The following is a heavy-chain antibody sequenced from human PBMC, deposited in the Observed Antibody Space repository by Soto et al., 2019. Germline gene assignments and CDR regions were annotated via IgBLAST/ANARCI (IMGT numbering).Heavy chain of an antibody. Sequence: GSLRLSCAASGFTFSSYSMNWVRQAPGKGLEWVSYISSSSSTIYYADYMKGRLTISRDNAKNSLYLKMNSLRDEDTALYYCARDLSVYDSSGYYPHDAFDIWGQGTMVTVSS. CDR2: ISSSSSTI. D-gene: IGHD3-22*01. V-gene: IGHV3-48*02. CDR1: GFTFSSYS. J-gene: IGHJ3*02. CDR3: ARDLSVYDSSGYYPHDAFDI.